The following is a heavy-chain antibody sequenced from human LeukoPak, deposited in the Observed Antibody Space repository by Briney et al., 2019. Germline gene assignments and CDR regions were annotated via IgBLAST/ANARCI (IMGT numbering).Heavy chain of an antibody. J-gene: IGHJ5*02. D-gene: IGHD3-3*01. V-gene: IGHV1-46*03. CDR3: ARDLSRFLEWLSGWFDP. CDR2: INPSGGST. Sequence: ASVKVSCKASGYTFTSYYMHWVRQAPGQGLEWMGIINPSGGSTSYAQKFQGRVTMTRDTSTSTVYMELSSLRSGDTAVYYCARDLSRFLEWLSGWFDPWGQGTLVTVSS. CDR1: GYTFTSYY.